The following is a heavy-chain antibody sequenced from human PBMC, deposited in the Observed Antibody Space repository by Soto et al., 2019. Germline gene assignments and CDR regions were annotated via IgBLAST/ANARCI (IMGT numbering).Heavy chain of an antibody. CDR3: ARLSDYDFWSGYYVNWFDP. Sequence: LSLTCTVSGGSISSSSYYWGWIRQPPGKGLEWIGSIYYSGSTYYNPSLKSRVTISVDTSKNQFSLKLSSVTAADTAVYYCARLSDYDFWSGYYVNWFDPWGQGTLVTVSS. CDR2: IYYSGST. V-gene: IGHV4-39*01. J-gene: IGHJ5*02. CDR1: GGSISSSSYY. D-gene: IGHD3-3*01.